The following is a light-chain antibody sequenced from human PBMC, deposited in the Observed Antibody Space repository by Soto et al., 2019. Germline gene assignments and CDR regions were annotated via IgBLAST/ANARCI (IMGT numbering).Light chain of an antibody. CDR1: SGSIASNY. J-gene: IGLJ2*01. CDR2: EAN. Sequence: NFMLTQPHSVSESPGKTVTISCTRSSGSIASNYVQWYQQRPGSAPTTVIYEANQRPSGVPDRFSGSIDSSSNSASLTISGLKTEDEADYYCQSYDSSNVVFGGGTQLTV. CDR3: QSYDSSNVV. V-gene: IGLV6-57*03.